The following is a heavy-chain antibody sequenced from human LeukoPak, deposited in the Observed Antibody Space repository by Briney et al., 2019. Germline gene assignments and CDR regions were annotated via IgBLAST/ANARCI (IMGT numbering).Heavy chain of an antibody. V-gene: IGHV3-21*01. CDR1: GFTFRNYN. D-gene: IGHD2-8*01. CDR2: ISESSSFI. J-gene: IGHJ5*02. CDR3: ARQRGYCSSGVCRGWFDP. Sequence: KAGGSLRLSCAASGFTFRNYNMTWVRQAPGKGLEWVSSISESSSFIQYADSLKGRFAISRDNAKNSLYLQMNSLRAEDTAVYYSARQRGYCSSGVCRGWFDPWGQGTLVTVSS.